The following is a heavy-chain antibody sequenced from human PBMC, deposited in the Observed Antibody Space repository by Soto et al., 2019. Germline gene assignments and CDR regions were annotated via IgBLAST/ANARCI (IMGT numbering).Heavy chain of an antibody. D-gene: IGHD5-18*01. J-gene: IGHJ4*02. V-gene: IGHV3-7*01. CDR1: GCKLNTCW. Sequence: REDLRLSCAGSGCKLNTCWESWDRQAPGKGLEWVANIKQDGSEKYYMASVKGRFTISRDNAENSLYLKMSGLSVEDMAVYFWARWGYNICLHYIDYWGQG. CDR2: IKQDGSEK. CDR3: ARWGYNICLHYIDY.